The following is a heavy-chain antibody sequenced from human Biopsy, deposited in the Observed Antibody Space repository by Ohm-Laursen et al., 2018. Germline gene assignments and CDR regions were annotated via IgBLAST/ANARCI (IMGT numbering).Heavy chain of an antibody. V-gene: IGHV3-23*01. CDR2: ISGSGATP. D-gene: IGHD1-26*01. J-gene: IGHJ3*02. CDR3: ARPNLREWELHNAFDI. Sequence: LSLTCAASGFTFSNYAMSWVRQAPGKGLEWLSTISGSGATPYYADSVKGRFTISRDNSKNTLYLQMNSLRAEDTAVYYCARPNLREWELHNAFDIWGQGTMVTVSS. CDR1: GFTFSNYA.